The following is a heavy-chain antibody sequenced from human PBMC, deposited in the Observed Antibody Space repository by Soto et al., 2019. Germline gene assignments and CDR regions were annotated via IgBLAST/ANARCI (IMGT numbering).Heavy chain of an antibody. CDR1: GFTFSGYS. V-gene: IGHV3-48*02. D-gene: IGHD1-26*01. CDR3: AREDILGARSFDY. CDR2: ISSGSKTI. J-gene: IGHJ4*02. Sequence: HPGGSLRLSCVASGFTFSGYSMNWVRQAPGKGLEWISYISSGSKTIFYADSVKGRFSISRDNAKNSQYLQMNSLRDEDTAVYFCAREDILGARSFDYWGQGTLVTVSS.